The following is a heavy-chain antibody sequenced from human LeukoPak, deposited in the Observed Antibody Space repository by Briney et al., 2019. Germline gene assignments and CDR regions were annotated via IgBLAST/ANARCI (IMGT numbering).Heavy chain of an antibody. CDR2: IYYSGST. V-gene: IGHV4-31*03. D-gene: IGHD4-17*01. CDR3: ARDLAGNDYGDYGPPLDYYYYGMDV. J-gene: IGHJ6*02. CDR1: GGSISSGGYY. Sequence: PSETLSLTCTVSGGSISSGGYYWSWIRQHPGKGLQWIGYIYYSGSTYYNPSLKSRVTISVDTSKNQFSLKLSSVTAADTAVYYCARDLAGNDYGDYGPPLDYYYYGMDVWGQGTTVTVSS.